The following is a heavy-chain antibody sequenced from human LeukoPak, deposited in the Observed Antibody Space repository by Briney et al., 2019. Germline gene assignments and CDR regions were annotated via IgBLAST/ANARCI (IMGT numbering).Heavy chain of an antibody. D-gene: IGHD3-10*01. CDR3: ARDSMGMVRGLGITYYYGMDV. CDR1: GGSISSGDYY. Sequence: PSETLSLTCTVSGGSISSGDYYWSWIRQPPGKGLGWIGYIYYSGSTYYNPSLKSRVTISVDTSKNQFSLKLSSVTAADTAVYYCARDSMGMVRGLGITYYYGMDVWGQGTTVTVSS. J-gene: IGHJ6*02. V-gene: IGHV4-30-4*01. CDR2: IYYSGST.